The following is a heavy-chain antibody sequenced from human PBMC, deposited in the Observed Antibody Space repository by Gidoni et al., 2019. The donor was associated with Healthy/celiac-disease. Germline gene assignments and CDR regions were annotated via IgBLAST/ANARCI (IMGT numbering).Heavy chain of an antibody. Sequence: VQLVQSGAEVKKPGASVKVSCRASGYTFTGYYMHWVRQAPGQGLEWMGWINPNSGGTNDAQKFQGRVTMTRDTSISTAYMELSRLRSDDTAVYYGARERAAVFDYWGQGTLVTVSS. CDR1: GYTFTGYY. J-gene: IGHJ4*02. CDR3: ARERAAVFDY. CDR2: INPNSGGT. V-gene: IGHV1-2*02. D-gene: IGHD6-25*01.